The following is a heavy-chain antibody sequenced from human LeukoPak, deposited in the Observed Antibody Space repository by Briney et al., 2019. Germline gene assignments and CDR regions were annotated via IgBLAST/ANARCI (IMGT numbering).Heavy chain of an antibody. V-gene: IGHV1-18*01. D-gene: IGHD6-6*01. J-gene: IGHJ5*02. CDR3: ARGQLVPPDWFDP. Sequence: ASVKVSCKASGYTFTSYAFSWVRQAPGQGLEWMGWISAYNGDTKFARKFQGRVTLTTDASTTIGYMELRSLTSDDTAIYYCARGQLVPPDWFDPWGQGTLVTVSS. CDR1: GYTFTSYA. CDR2: ISAYNGDT.